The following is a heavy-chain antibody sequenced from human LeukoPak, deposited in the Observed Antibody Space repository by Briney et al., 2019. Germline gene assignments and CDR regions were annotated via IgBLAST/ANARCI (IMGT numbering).Heavy chain of an antibody. CDR1: GFAFSDYY. CDR3: ARDRRSGSSDWFDP. D-gene: IGHD3-10*01. Sequence: GGSLRLSCAASGFAFSDYYMSWIRQAPGKGLEWVSSISSSSSYIYYADSVKGRFTISRDNAKNSLYLQMNSLRAEDTAVYYCARDRRSGSSDWFDPWGQGTLVTVSS. J-gene: IGHJ5*02. V-gene: IGHV3-11*06. CDR2: ISSSSSYI.